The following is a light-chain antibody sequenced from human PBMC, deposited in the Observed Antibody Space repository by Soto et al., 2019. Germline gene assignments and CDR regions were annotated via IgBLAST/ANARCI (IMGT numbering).Light chain of an antibody. J-gene: IGLJ2*01. V-gene: IGLV2-8*01. CDR1: NSDVGAYNY. Sequence: QSVLTQPPSASGSPGQSVTISCTGSNSDVGAYNYVSWYRQHPGKAPKLMLYEVTKRPSVVPDRFSGSKSGNTASLTVSGLQAADEAEYYCSSYAGSNNFGIFGGGTQLTVL. CDR2: EVT. CDR3: SSYAGSNNFGI.